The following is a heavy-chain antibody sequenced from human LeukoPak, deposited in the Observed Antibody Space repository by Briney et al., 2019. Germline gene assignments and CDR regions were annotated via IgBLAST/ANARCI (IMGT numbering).Heavy chain of an antibody. CDR3: ARSSEVGYCSSTSCSFDP. Sequence: SVKVSCKASGGTFSSYAISWVRQAPGQGLEWMGRIIPILGIANYAQKFQGRVTITADKSTSTAYMELSSLRSDDTAVYYCARSSEVGYCSSTSCSFDPWGQGTLVTVSS. J-gene: IGHJ5*02. D-gene: IGHD2-2*01. CDR1: GGTFSSYA. CDR2: IIPILGIA. V-gene: IGHV1-69*04.